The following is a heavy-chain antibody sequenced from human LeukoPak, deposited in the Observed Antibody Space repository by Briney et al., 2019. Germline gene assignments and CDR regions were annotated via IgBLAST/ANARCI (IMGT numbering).Heavy chain of an antibody. CDR3: ARQRDTASVGAFDI. V-gene: IGHV4-59*05. D-gene: IGHD5-18*01. CDR2: IHYSGTT. Sequence: SETLSLTCTVSGGSISSYYRSWVRQPPGKGLEWIGRIHYSGTTYYNPSLQSGLTISVDASKNQFSLKVTSVTATDTALYYCARQRDTASVGAFDIWGQGTMVTVSS. J-gene: IGHJ3*02. CDR1: GGSISSYY.